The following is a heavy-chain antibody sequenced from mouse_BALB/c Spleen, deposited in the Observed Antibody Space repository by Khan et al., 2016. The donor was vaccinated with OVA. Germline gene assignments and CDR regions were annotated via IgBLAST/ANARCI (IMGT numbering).Heavy chain of an antibody. V-gene: IGHV9-2-1*01. CDR3: SRTTTADYAMDY. Sequence: QIQLVQSGPELKKPGETVKISCKASGYSFTDYSMHWVKQAPGKGLKWMGWINTEPGEPTYADDFKGRFAFSLETSATTAYLQIHNLKNEDTATYFCSRTTTADYAMDYWGQGTSVTVSS. CDR2: INTEPGEP. J-gene: IGHJ4*01. D-gene: IGHD1-1*01. CDR1: GYSFTDYS.